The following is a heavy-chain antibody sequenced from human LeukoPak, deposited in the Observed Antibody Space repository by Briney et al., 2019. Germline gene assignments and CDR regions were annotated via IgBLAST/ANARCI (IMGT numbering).Heavy chain of an antibody. V-gene: IGHV4-30-2*01. Sequence: SETLSLTCAVSGGSISSGGYSWSWIRQPPGKGLEWIGYIYHSGSAYYNPSLKSRVTISVDRFKNQFSLKLSSVTAADTAVYYCARVRMYYFDYWGQGTLVTVSS. D-gene: IGHD2/OR15-2a*01. CDR1: GGSISSGGYS. CDR3: ARVRMYYFDY. CDR2: IYHSGSA. J-gene: IGHJ4*02.